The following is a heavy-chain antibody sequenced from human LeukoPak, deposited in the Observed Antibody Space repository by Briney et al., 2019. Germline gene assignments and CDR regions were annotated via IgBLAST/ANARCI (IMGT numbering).Heavy chain of an antibody. CDR2: INHSGST. V-gene: IGHV4-34*01. Sequence: SETLSLTCAVYDGSFSGYYWSWIRQPPGKGLEWIGEINHSGSTNYNPSLKSRVTISLDASKSQFSLKVRYVTAADTAVYYCARGLNDSWTGENYWGQGTLVTVSS. CDR1: DGSFSGYY. CDR3: ARGLNDSWTGENY. D-gene: IGHD3-3*01. J-gene: IGHJ4*02.